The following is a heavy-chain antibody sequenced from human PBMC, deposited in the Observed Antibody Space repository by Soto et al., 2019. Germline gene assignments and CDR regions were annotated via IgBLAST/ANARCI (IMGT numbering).Heavy chain of an antibody. Sequence: PGGYLRLSCAASGFTFSDYGMHWVRQAPGKGLQWVAFIWPDGGNKYYAESVKGRFTISRDNSKNSVYLQMNNVRDEDTAVYYCARVGDANSGFGKDYWGQGTLVTVSS. CDR1: GFTFSDYG. V-gene: IGHV3-33*01. CDR2: IWPDGGNK. J-gene: IGHJ4*02. D-gene: IGHD3-16*01. CDR3: ARVGDANSGFGKDY.